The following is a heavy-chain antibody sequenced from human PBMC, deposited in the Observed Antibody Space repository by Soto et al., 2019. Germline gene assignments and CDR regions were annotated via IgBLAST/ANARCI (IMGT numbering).Heavy chain of an antibody. V-gene: IGHV3-64D*08. D-gene: IGHD1-26*01. CDR3: VNGRGLGGFWFDP. CDR2: ISSNGGST. Sequence: GGSLRLSCSASGFTFSSYAMHWVRQAPGKGLEYVSAISSNGGSTYYADSVKGRFTISRDNSKNTLYLQMSSLRAEDTAVYYCVNGRGLGGFWFDPWGQGTLVTVSS. J-gene: IGHJ5*02. CDR1: GFTFSSYA.